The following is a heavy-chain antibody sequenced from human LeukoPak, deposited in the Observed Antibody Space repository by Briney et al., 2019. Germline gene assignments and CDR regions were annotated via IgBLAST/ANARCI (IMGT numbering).Heavy chain of an antibody. CDR3: ARVTAMVNFDY. J-gene: IGHJ4*02. V-gene: IGHV4-59*01. Sequence: SETLSLTCTVSGGSISSYYWSWIRQPPGKGLEWIGYIYYSGSTNYNPPLKSRVTISVDTSKNQFSLKLSSVTAADTAVYYCARVTAMVNFDYWGQGTLVTVSS. CDR1: GGSISSYY. CDR2: IYYSGST. D-gene: IGHD5-18*01.